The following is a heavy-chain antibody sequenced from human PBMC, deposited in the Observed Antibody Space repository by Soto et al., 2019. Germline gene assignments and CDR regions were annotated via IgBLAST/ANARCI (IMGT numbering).Heavy chain of an antibody. V-gene: IGHV3-23*01. CDR1: GFTFSSYA. CDR2: ISGSGGST. D-gene: IGHD6-13*01. CDR3: AKDRDSSSWPEYFQH. Sequence: GGSLRLSCAASGFTFSSYAMTWVRQAPGKGLEWVSAISGSGGSTYYADSVKGRFTISRDNSRNTLYLQMNSLRAEDTAVYYCAKDRDSSSWPEYFQHWGQGTLVTVSS. J-gene: IGHJ1*01.